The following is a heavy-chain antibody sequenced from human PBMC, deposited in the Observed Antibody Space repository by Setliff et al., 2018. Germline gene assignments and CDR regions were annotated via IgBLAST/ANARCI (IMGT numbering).Heavy chain of an antibody. CDR1: GFTFSTYA. V-gene: IGHV3-23*01. D-gene: IGHD2-2*03. J-gene: IGHJ6*02. Sequence: PGGSLRLSCAASGFTFSTYALSWVRQAPGKGLEWVSAIGGSGDTTYYADSVKGRFTISRDNSKNTLYVQMNSLRAEDTAVYYCAKVRLDNVGYYYYYGMDVWGQGTTVTVSS. CDR3: AKVRLDNVGYYYYYGMDV. CDR2: IGGSGDTT.